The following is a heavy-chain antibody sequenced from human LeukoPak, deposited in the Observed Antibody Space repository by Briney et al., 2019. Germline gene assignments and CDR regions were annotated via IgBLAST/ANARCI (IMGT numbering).Heavy chain of an antibody. J-gene: IGHJ6*02. Sequence: GGSLRLSCAASGFTFSTYSMNWVRQAPGKGLEWVSSISSSSRYIYYADSVKGRFTISRDNAKNSLYPQMNSLRAEDTAVYYCARGEGDPIYYYYGMDVWGHGTTVTVTS. CDR1: GFTFSTYS. V-gene: IGHV3-21*01. CDR2: ISSSSRYI. CDR3: ARGEGDPIYYYYGMDV. D-gene: IGHD2-21*02.